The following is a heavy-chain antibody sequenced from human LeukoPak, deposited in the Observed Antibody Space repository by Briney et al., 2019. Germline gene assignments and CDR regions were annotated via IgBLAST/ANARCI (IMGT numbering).Heavy chain of an antibody. J-gene: IGHJ4*02. CDR2: ISSSSSYI. V-gene: IGHV3-21*01. CDR3: ATLYCSTTSCFDY. D-gene: IGHD2-2*01. Sequence: GGSLTLLCAASGFTFSSYSMNWVRQAPGKGLEWVSSISSSSSYIYYAESVKGRFTISRDNAKNSLYLQMNSLRAEDTAVYYCATLYCSTTSCFDYWGQGTLVTVSS. CDR1: GFTFSSYS.